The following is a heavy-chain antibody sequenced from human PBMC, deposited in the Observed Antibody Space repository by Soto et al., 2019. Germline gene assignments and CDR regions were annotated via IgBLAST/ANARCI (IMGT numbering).Heavy chain of an antibody. J-gene: IGHJ4*02. CDR2: ISAYNGNT. CDR1: GYTFTSYG. Sequence: GASVKVSCKASGYTFTSYGISWVRQAPGQGLEWMGWISAYNGNTNYAQKLQGRVTMTTDTSTSTAYMELRSLRSDDTAVYYCARVPKAYDILTGYYQTGYFDYWGQGTLVTVSS. CDR3: ARVPKAYDILTGYYQTGYFDY. V-gene: IGHV1-18*01. D-gene: IGHD3-9*01.